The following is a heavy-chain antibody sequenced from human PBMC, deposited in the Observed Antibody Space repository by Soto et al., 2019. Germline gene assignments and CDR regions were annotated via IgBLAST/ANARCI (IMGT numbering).Heavy chain of an antibody. V-gene: IGHV3-53*02. D-gene: IGHD2-2*01. CDR1: GFTVSSNY. Sequence: EVQLVETGGGLIQPGGSLRLSCAVSGFTVSSNYMSWVRQAPGKGLEWVSVIYSGGSTYYADSVKGRFTISRDNSKNTLYLQMNSLRAEDTAVYYCARAVPAALDAFDISGQGTMVTVAS. J-gene: IGHJ3*02. CDR2: IYSGGST. CDR3: ARAVPAALDAFDI.